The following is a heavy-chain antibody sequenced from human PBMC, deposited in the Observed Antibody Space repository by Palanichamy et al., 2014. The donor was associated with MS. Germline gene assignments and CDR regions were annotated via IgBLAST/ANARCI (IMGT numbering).Heavy chain of an antibody. D-gene: IGHD6-6*01. CDR3: ARDGTADIAARGEFDY. Sequence: GVEVEDASVRREGLLQGFWSTFSSYAISWVRQAPGQGLEWMGGIIPIFGTANYAQKFQGRVTITADESTSTAYMELSSLRSEDTAVYYCARDGTADIAARGEFDYWGQGTLVTVSS. J-gene: IGHJ4*02. CDR1: STFSSYA. V-gene: IGHV1-69*01. CDR2: IIPIFGTA.